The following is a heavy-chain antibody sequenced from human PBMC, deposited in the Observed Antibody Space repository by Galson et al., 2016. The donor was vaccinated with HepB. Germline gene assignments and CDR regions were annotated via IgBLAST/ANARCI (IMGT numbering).Heavy chain of an antibody. D-gene: IGHD3-9*01. CDR1: GFTVSNNY. V-gene: IGHV3-53*05. Sequence: SLRLSCAVSGFTVSNNYTAWVRQAPGKGLELVSLIYSGGSRYYADSVKGRFTISRDNSNNTLYLEMNSLRAEDTALYYCASGGMRLFDWLMYVDGQSRDYWGQGTLVTVSS. CDR3: ASGGMRLFDWLMYVDGQSRDY. J-gene: IGHJ4*02. CDR2: IYSGGSR.